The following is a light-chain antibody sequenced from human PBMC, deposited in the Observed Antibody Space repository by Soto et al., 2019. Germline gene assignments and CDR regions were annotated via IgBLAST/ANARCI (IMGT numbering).Light chain of an antibody. J-gene: IGKJ4*01. CDR1: QSVSSSY. V-gene: IGKV3-20*01. CDR2: GAS. CDR3: QEYGTSPRLT. Sequence: EIVLTQSPGTLSLSPGERATLSFRSSQSVSSSYLAWYQQKPGQSPRLLISGASTRATGIPDRFSGSGFGTDFSLTITRLEPEDFAVYYCQEYGTSPRLTFGGGTKVDIK.